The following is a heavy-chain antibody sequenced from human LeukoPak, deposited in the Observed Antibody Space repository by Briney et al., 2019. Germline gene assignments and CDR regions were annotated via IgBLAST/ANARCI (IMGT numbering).Heavy chain of an antibody. J-gene: IGHJ4*02. D-gene: IGHD4-17*01. V-gene: IGHV4-34*01. CDR1: GGSFSGYY. CDR2: INHSGST. Sequence: SETLSHTCAVYGGSFSGYYWSWIRQPPGKGLEWIGEINHSGSTNYNPSLKSRVTISVDTSKNQFSLKLSSVTAADTAVYYCARGQGATVTTSFDYWGQGTLVTVSS. CDR3: ARGQGATVTTSFDY.